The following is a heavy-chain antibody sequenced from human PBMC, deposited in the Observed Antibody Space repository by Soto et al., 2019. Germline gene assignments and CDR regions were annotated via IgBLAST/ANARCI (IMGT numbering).Heavy chain of an antibody. CDR2: IWYDGSNK. V-gene: IGHV3-33*01. CDR1: GFTFSSYG. D-gene: IGHD3-22*01. Sequence: GGSLRLSCAASGFTFSSYGMHWVRQAPGKGLEWVAVIWYDGSNKYYADSVKGRFTISRDNSKNTLYLQMNSLRAEDTAVYYCARADSSGYYHSNWGQGTLVTVSS. CDR3: ARADSSGYYHSN. J-gene: IGHJ4*02.